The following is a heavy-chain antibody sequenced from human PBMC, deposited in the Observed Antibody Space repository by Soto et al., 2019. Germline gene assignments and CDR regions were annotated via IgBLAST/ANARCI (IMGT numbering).Heavy chain of an antibody. CDR2: IYWDDDK. V-gene: IGHV2-5*02. CDR1: GFSLSTRGVG. D-gene: IGHD6-13*01. Sequence: SGPTLVNPTQTLTLTCTFSGFSLSTRGVGVGWIRQPPGKALEWLGLIYWDDDKRYSPPLKNRLTITKDTSKKQVVLSMTNMDPVDTAVYYCARDGASVAAARAWYYYYGMDVWGQGTTVTVSS. J-gene: IGHJ6*02. CDR3: ARDGASVAAARAWYYYYGMDV.